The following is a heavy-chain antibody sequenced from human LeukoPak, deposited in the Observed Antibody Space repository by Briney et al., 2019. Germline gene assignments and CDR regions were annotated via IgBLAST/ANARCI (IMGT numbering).Heavy chain of an antibody. CDR3: AKEYGRRTYYDFWSGYSYYFDY. J-gene: IGHJ4*02. V-gene: IGHV3-23*01. CDR2: ISGSGGST. CDR1: GFTFSSYA. D-gene: IGHD3-3*01. Sequence: TGGSLRLSCAASGFTFSSYAMSWVRQAPGKGLEWVSAISGSGGSTYYADSVKGRFTISRDNSKNTLYLQMNSLRAEDTAVYYCAKEYGRRTYYDFWSGYSYYFDYWGQGTLVTVSS.